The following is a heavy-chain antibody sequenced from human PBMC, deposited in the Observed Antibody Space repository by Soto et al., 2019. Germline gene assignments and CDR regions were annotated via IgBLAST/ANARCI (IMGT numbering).Heavy chain of an antibody. Sequence: TLSLTCTVSGGSISSGGYYWSWIRQHPGKGLEWIGYIYYSGSTYYNPSLKSRVTISVDTSKNQFSLKLSSVTAADTAVYYCARQSAPPGMAIWFDPWGQGTLVTVSS. J-gene: IGHJ5*02. CDR2: IYYSGST. V-gene: IGHV4-39*01. CDR1: GGSISSGGYY. CDR3: ARQSAPPGMAIWFDP. D-gene: IGHD6-13*01.